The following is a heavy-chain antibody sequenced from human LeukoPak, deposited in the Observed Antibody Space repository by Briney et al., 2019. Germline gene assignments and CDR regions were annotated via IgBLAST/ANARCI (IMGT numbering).Heavy chain of an antibody. Sequence: SETLSLTCTVSGGSISSYYWSWIRQPPGKGLEWIGYIYYSGSANYNPSLKSRVTISVDTSKNQFSLKLSSVTAADTAVYYCARHSGPHSGSWYWFDPWGQGTLVTVSS. CDR3: ARHSGPHSGSWYWFDP. D-gene: IGHD6-13*01. V-gene: IGHV4-59*08. CDR2: IYYSGSA. J-gene: IGHJ5*02. CDR1: GGSISSYY.